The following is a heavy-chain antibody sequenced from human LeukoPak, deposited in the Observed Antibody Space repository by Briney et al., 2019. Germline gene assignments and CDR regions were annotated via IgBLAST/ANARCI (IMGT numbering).Heavy chain of an antibody. CDR3: AKGYSSSWRANIDY. Sequence: PGGSLRLSCAASGFPFSSYSMNWVRQAPGKGLEWVSSISSSFSHIYYADSVKGRFTISRDNAKNSLYLHMNSLRAEDTAVYYCAKGYSSSWRANIDYWGQGTLVTVSS. D-gene: IGHD6-13*01. CDR1: GFPFSSYS. J-gene: IGHJ4*02. V-gene: IGHV3-21*04. CDR2: ISSSFSHI.